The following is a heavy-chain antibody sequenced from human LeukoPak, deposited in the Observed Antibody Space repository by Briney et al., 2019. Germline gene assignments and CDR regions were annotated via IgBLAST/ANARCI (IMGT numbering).Heavy chain of an antibody. CDR3: ANGGLWLPTRSD. D-gene: IGHD5-18*01. CDR2: ISGSGGST. J-gene: IGHJ4*02. Sequence: PGGSLRLSCAVSGFTFSSSAMSWVRQAPGKGLEWVSCISGSGGSTYHADSVKGRFTISRDNSKNTLYLQMNSLRVDDTAVYYCANGGLWLPTRSDWGQGTLVTVSS. V-gene: IGHV3-23*01. CDR1: GFTFSSSA.